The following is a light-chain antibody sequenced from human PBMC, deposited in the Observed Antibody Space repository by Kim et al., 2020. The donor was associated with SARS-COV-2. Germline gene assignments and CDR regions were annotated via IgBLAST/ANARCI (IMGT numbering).Light chain of an antibody. CDR1: QSVSSN. CDR3: QQYNNWPPYT. CDR2: GAS. V-gene: IGKV3-15*01. Sequence: VSPEERATLSCRASQSVSSNLAWYQQKPGQAPRLLIYGASTRATGIPARFSGRGSGTEFTLTISSLQSEDFAVYYCQQYNNWPPYTFGQGTKLEIK. J-gene: IGKJ2*01.